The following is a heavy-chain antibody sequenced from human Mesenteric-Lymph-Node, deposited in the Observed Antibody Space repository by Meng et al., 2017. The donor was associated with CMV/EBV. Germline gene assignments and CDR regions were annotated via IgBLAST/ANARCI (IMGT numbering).Heavy chain of an antibody. D-gene: IGHD3-3*01. V-gene: IGHV1-69*05. J-gene: IGHJ6*02. CDR1: GGSFSSYT. Sequence: SVKVSCKASGGSFSSYTINWVRQAPGQGLEWMGGIIPIFGTANYAQKFQGRVTITTDESPSTAYMELSSLRSGDTAVYYCARTYYDFWNGMDVWGQGTTVTVSS. CDR2: IIPIFGTA. CDR3: ARTYYDFWNGMDV.